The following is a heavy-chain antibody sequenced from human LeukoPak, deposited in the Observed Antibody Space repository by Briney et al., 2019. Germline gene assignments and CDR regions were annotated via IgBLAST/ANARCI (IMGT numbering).Heavy chain of an antibody. V-gene: IGHV4-39*07. CDR3: ARGAYYYGSGSYLYFDY. CDR2: IHYSGTT. D-gene: IGHD3-10*01. Sequence: SETLSLTCTVSGGSISSSSYYWGWIRQPLGKGLEWIGSIHYSGTTYYNPSLKSRVTISVDTSKNQFSLKLSSVTAADTAVYYCARGAYYYGSGSYLYFDYWGQGTLVTVSS. CDR1: GGSISSSSYY. J-gene: IGHJ4*02.